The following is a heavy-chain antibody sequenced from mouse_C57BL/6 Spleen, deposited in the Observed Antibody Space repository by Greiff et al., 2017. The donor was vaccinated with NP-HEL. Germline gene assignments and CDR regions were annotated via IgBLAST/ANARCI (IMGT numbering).Heavy chain of an antibody. CDR1: GYSITSGYY. Sequence: EVKLQESGPGLVKPSQSLSLTCSVTGYSITSGYYWNWIRQFPGNKLEWMGYISYDGSNNYNPSLKKRISITRDTTKNQFFLKLNSVTTEYTAQYYCARGAWTWYFDYWGQGTTLTVSS. V-gene: IGHV3-6*01. CDR3: ARGAWTWYFDY. D-gene: IGHD3-1*01. CDR2: ISYDGSN. J-gene: IGHJ2*01.